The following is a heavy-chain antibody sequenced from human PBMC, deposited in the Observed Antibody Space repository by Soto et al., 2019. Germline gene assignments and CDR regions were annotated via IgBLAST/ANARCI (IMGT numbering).Heavy chain of an antibody. V-gene: IGHV1-18*01. D-gene: IGHD2-15*01. Sequence: QVQLVQSGAEVKKPGASVKVSCKASGYTFTSYGISWVRQAPGQGLEWMGWISAYNGNTNYARKLQGRVTMTTDTSTSTAYMELRSLRSDDTAVYYCGRYCSGGSCYGWFDPWGQGTLVTVSS. CDR2: ISAYNGNT. CDR1: GYTFTSYG. J-gene: IGHJ5*02. CDR3: GRYCSGGSCYGWFDP.